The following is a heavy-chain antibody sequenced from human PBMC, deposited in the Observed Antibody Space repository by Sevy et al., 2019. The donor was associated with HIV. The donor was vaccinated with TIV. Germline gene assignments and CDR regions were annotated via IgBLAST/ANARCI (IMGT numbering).Heavy chain of an antibody. CDR3: ASQQLTLVIDY. D-gene: IGHD6-13*01. Sequence: SETLSLTCTVSGGSISSYYWSWIRQPPGKGLEWIGYIYYSGSTNYNPSLKSRVTISVDTSNNQFSLKLSSVTAADTAVYYCASQQLTLVIDYWGQGTLVTASS. CDR2: IYYSGST. V-gene: IGHV4-59*01. J-gene: IGHJ4*02. CDR1: GGSISSYY.